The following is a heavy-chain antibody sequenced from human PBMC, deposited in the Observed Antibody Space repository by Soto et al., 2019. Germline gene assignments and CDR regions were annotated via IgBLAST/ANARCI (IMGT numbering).Heavy chain of an antibody. D-gene: IGHD3-10*01. CDR2: IYYSGST. CDR1: GGSISSYY. V-gene: IGHV4-59*01. Sequence: SETLSLTCTVSGGSISSYYWSWIRQPPGKGLEWIGYIYYSGSTNYNPSLKSRVTISVDTSKNQFSLKLSSVTAADTAVYYCARGPHYYESGSPSWSTADWGQGTLVTVSS. J-gene: IGHJ4*02. CDR3: ARGPHYYESGSPSWSTAD.